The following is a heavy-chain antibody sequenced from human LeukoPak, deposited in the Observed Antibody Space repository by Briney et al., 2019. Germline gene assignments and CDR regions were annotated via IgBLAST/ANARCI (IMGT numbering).Heavy chain of an antibody. Sequence: AGGPLRLSCAASGLTFSDYYMSWIRQAPGKGLEWVAYITSSGDDIYYADSVKGRFTISRDNAKNALFLRMSSLRVEDTATYYCASDIVATSGDFWGQGTLVSVSS. J-gene: IGHJ4*02. CDR3: ASDIVATSGDF. V-gene: IGHV3-11*01. CDR1: GLTFSDYY. CDR2: ITSSGDDI. D-gene: IGHD5-12*01.